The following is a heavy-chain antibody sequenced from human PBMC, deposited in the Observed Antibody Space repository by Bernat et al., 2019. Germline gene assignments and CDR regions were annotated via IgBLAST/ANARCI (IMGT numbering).Heavy chain of an antibody. Sequence: QVQLVESGGGVVQPGRSLRLSCAASGFTFSSYAMHWVRQAPGKGLEWVAVISYDGSNKYYADSVKGRFTISRDNSKNTLYLQMNSLRAEDTAVYYCAGENGGGRVGHGIDYWGQGTLVTVSS. CDR2: ISYDGSNK. V-gene: IGHV3-30-3*01. CDR3: AGENGGGRVGHGIDY. CDR1: GFTFSSYA. D-gene: IGHD1-26*01. J-gene: IGHJ4*02.